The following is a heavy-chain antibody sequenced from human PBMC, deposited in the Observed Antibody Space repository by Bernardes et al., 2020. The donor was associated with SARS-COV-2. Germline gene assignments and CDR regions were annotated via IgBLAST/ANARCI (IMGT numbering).Heavy chain of an antibody. J-gene: IGHJ6*02. V-gene: IGHV4-30-4*01. CDR3: ARVYRGIFDYFYYYVLDV. Sequence: LFPTRTGPGSSMKLGDRYWSWLRQSPGKGLEWIGHIHDTGTTYSNESHTGRLTISIDPSKNQFSLRLTAVTAADTAVYFCARVYRGIFDYFYYYVLDVWGQGTTVIVSS. D-gene: IGHD3-3*02. CDR2: IHDTGTT. CDR1: GSSMKLGDRY.